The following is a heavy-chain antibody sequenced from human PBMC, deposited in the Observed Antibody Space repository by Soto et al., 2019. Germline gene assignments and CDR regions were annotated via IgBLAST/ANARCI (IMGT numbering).Heavy chain of an antibody. Sequence: ASVKVSCKVSGYTLTELSMHWVRQAPGKGLEWMGGFDPEDGETIYAQKFQGRVTMTEDTSTDTAYMELSSLRSEDTAVYYCARVKSGSYYYYYGMDVWGQGTTVTVSS. V-gene: IGHV1-24*01. J-gene: IGHJ6*02. CDR1: GYTLTELS. D-gene: IGHD1-26*01. CDR3: ARVKSGSYYYYYGMDV. CDR2: FDPEDGET.